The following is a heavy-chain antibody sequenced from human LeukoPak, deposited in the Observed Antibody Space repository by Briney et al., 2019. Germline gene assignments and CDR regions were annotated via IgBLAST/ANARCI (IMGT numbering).Heavy chain of an antibody. Sequence: PGGSLSLSCAASGFPFGNAYMNWVRQAPGKGLEWVGRFKPKTDGETTEYAAPVKDRFSISRDDSKSMMYLQMNSLKTEDTAVYYCITPLPYSAQGGQGTLVTVSS. J-gene: IGHJ4*02. CDR2: FKPKTDGETT. V-gene: IGHV3-15*07. CDR1: GFPFGNAY. D-gene: IGHD2-21*01. CDR3: ITPLPYSAQ.